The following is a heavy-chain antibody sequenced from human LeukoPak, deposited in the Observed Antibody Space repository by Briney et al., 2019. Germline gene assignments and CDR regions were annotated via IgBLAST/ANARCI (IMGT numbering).Heavy chain of an antibody. CDR1: GFTFSSYA. V-gene: IGHV3-30*04. J-gene: IGHJ5*02. D-gene: IGHD3-22*01. CDR2: ISYDGSNK. CDR3: ARDPDYYDSSGYYNL. Sequence: GRSLRLSCAASGFTFSSYAMHWVRKAPGKGLEWVAVISYDGSNKYYADSVKGRFTISRDNSKNTLYLQMNSLRAEDTAVYYCARDPDYYDSSGYYNLWGQGTLVTVSS.